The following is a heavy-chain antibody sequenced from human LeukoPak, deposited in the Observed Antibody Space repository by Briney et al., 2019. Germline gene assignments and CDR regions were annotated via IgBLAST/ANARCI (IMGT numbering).Heavy chain of an antibody. CDR1: GGSISSSNW. CDR2: IYHSGST. CDR3: ARGGRYCSSTSCYAVDY. V-gene: IGHV4-4*02. D-gene: IGHD2-2*01. Sequence: SGTLSLTCAVSGGSISSSNWWSWALQPPGKGLEWIGEIYHSGSTNYNPSLKSRVTISVDTSKNQFSLKLSSVTAADTAVYYCARGGRYCSSTSCYAVDYWGQGTLVTVSS. J-gene: IGHJ4*02.